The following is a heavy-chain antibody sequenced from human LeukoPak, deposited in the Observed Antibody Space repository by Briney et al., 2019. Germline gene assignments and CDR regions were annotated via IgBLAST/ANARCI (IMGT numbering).Heavy chain of an antibody. D-gene: IGHD1-1*01. J-gene: IGHJ6*02. CDR2: IYYSGST. V-gene: IGHV4-39*01. CDR3: ARSLDYYYYGMDV. Sequence: PSETLSLTCTVSGGSISSSSYYWGWVRQPPGKGLEWIGSIYYSGSTYYNPSLKSRVTISVDTSKNQFSLKLSSMTAADTAVYYCARSLDYYYYGMDVWGQGTTVTVSS. CDR1: GGSISSSSYY.